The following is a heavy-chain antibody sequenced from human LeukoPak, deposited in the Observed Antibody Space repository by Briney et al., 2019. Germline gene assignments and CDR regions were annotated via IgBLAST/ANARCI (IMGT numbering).Heavy chain of an antibody. Sequence: ASVKVSCKVSGYTLTELSMHWVRQAPGKGLEWTGGFDPEDGETIYAQKFQGRVTMTEDTSTDTAYMELSSLRSEDTAVYYCATSRERITIFGVVSPFDYWGQGTLVTVSS. CDR2: FDPEDGET. CDR1: GYTLTELS. CDR3: ATSRERITIFGVVSPFDY. V-gene: IGHV1-24*01. J-gene: IGHJ4*02. D-gene: IGHD3-3*01.